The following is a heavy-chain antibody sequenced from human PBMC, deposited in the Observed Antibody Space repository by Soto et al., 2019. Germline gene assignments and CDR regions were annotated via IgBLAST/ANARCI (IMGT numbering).Heavy chain of an antibody. V-gene: IGHV1-69*13. Sequence: SMKVSCKASGGTFSSYRINWVRQAPGQGLEWVGGIVPIYRTADYAQKFQGRVTITADESARTYYMELRSLKSQDKAVYYCVRDSGAKLSSSWGQGILVTVSS. CDR2: IVPIYRTA. D-gene: IGHD6-13*01. CDR1: GGTFSSYR. CDR3: VRDSGAKLSSS. J-gene: IGHJ1*01.